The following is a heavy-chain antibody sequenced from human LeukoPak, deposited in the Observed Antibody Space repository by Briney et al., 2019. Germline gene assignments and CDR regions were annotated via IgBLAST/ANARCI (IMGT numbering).Heavy chain of an antibody. J-gene: IGHJ4*02. CDR1: GFTFSGSA. Sequence: GGSLRLSCAASGFTFSGSAIHWVRQASGKGLERVGRIRDKANSYATAYIASVKGRFTISRDDSKNTAYLQMSSLKTEDTAVYYCTRWDCTTTGCYPFDYWGQGTLVTVSS. D-gene: IGHD2-2*01. CDR3: TRWDCTTTGCYPFDY. CDR2: IRDKANSYAT. V-gene: IGHV3-73*01.